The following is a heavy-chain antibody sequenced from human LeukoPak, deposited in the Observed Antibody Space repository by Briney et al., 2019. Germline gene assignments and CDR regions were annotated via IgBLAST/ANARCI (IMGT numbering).Heavy chain of an antibody. J-gene: IGHJ4*02. D-gene: IGHD3-16*01. CDR3: AKPPGDDFDY. V-gene: IGHV3-30*18. Sequence: PGGSLRLSCAASGFTFSSYGMHWVRQAPGKGLEWVAVISYDGSNKYYADSVKGRFTISRDNSKNTLYLQMNSLRAEDTAVYYCAKPPGDDFDYWGQGTLVTVSS. CDR2: ISYDGSNK. CDR1: GFTFSSYG.